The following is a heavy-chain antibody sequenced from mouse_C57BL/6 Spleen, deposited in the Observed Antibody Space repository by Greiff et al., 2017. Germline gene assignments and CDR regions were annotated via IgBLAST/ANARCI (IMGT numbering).Heavy chain of an antibody. V-gene: IGHV3-1*01. CDR1: GYSITSGYD. CDR2: ISYSGST. J-gene: IGHJ2*01. CDR3: ARGEALYDYDGEGFFDY. D-gene: IGHD2-4*01. Sequence: EVQLQQSGPGMVKPSQSLSLTCTVTGYSITSGYDWHWIRHFPGNKLEWMGYISYSGSTNYNPSPKSRISITHDTSKNHFFLKLNSVTTEDTATYYCARGEALYDYDGEGFFDYWGQGTTLTVSS.